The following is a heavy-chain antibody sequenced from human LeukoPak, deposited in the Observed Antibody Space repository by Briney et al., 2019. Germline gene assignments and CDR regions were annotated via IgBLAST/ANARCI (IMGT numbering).Heavy chain of an antibody. CDR1: GYTFTSYN. Sequence: ASVKVSCTASGYTFTSYNMHWVRQAPRQGLEWMGIINTSGGSTGYAQKSQGRVTMTRDTPTSTVYMELSSLRSEDPAVYYFARAVNSAMAGPWGQGTLVTVSS. CDR2: INTSGGST. J-gene: IGHJ5*02. CDR3: ARAVNSAMAGP. D-gene: IGHD1-14*01. V-gene: IGHV1-46*01.